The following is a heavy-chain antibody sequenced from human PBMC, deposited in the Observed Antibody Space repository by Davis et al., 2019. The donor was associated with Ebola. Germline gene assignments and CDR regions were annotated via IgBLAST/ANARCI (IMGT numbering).Heavy chain of an antibody. V-gene: IGHV3-64D*06. J-gene: IGHJ6*03. CDR1: GFTFSSYA. Sequence: PGGSLRLSCSASGFTFSSYAMHWVRQAPGKGLEYVSAINSNGGSAYYADSVKGRFTISSDNSKNTLYLQMSSLRAEDTAVYYCVIGCSSTSCPSIMDVWGKGTTVTVSS. CDR2: INSNGGSA. D-gene: IGHD2-2*01. CDR3: VIGCSSTSCPSIMDV.